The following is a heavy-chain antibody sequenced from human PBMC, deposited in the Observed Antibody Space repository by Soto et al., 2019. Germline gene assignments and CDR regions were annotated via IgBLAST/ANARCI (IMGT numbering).Heavy chain of an antibody. CDR3: ARDPRRDGYNFYFDY. CDR1: GGTFSSYA. J-gene: IGHJ4*02. CDR2: IIPIFGTA. Sequence: QVHLVQSGAEVTKPGSSVKVSCTASGGTFSSYAISWVRQAPGQGLELMGGIIPIFGTANYAQKFQGRVTITADKSTGTADMEVSSLRSEDTAVYYCARDPRRDGYNFYFDYWGQGPLVSVSS. V-gene: IGHV1-69*06. D-gene: IGHD5-12*01.